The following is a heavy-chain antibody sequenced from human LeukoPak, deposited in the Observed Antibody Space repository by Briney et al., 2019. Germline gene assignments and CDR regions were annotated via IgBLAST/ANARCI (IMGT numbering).Heavy chain of an antibody. CDR2: IYTGGST. V-gene: IGHV3-53*01. D-gene: IGHD3-10*01. Sequence: GGSLRLSCAASGFTVSGNYMSWVRQAPGKGLEWVSVIYTGGSTYYADSVKGRFTISRDSSKNTLYLQMDSLRAEDTAVYYCARGPRGSGSFDFWGQGTLVTVSS. J-gene: IGHJ4*02. CDR3: ARGPRGSGSFDF. CDR1: GFTVSGNY.